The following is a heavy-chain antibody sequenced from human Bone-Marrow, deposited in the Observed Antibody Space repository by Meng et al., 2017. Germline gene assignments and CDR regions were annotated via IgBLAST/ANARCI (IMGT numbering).Heavy chain of an antibody. V-gene: IGHV4-31*03. J-gene: IGHJ3*02. D-gene: IGHD4-17*01. CDR2: IYYSGST. CDR1: GGSISSGGYY. CDR3: AREDYGDFRHAFDI. Sequence: QVQLEESGPGLVKPSQTLSLTCTVSGGSISSGGYYWSWIRQHPGKGLEWIGYIYYSGSTYYNPSLKSRVTISVDTSKNQFSLKLSSVTAADTAVYYCAREDYGDFRHAFDIWGQGTMVTVSS.